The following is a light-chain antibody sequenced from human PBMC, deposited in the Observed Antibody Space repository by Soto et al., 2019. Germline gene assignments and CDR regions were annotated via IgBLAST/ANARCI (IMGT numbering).Light chain of an antibody. CDR2: DAA. CDR3: QQYNSLWT. Sequence: DIQMTPSPSTLYASVGDRVTITCRASQSISTWLAWYQQKPGKATKLLIYDAASLESGVPSRFSGSGSGTEFTRTISSLQPDDFATYYCQQYNSLWTFGQGTKAEIK. V-gene: IGKV1-5*01. J-gene: IGKJ1*01. CDR1: QSISTW.